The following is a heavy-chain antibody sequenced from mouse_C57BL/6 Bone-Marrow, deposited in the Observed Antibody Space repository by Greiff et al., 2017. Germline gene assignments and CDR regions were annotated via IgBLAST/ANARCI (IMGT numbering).Heavy chain of an antibody. CDR2: LDPENGDT. CDR3: TTNGYYGYAMDY. D-gene: IGHD2-3*01. V-gene: IGHV14-4*01. CDR1: GFNIKDDY. Sequence: VQLKQSGAELVRPGASVKLSCTASGFNIKDDYMHWVKQRPEQGLEWIGWLDPENGDTEYASKFQGKATITADTSSNTAYLQLSSLPSEDTAVYYCTTNGYYGYAMDYWGQGTSVTVSS. J-gene: IGHJ4*01.